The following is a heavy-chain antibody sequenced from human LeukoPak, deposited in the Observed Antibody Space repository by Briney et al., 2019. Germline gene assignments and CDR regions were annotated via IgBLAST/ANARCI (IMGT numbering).Heavy chain of an antibody. V-gene: IGHV1-2*02. CDR1: GYSFADYY. CDR3: ARCSYSGYEDPDY. CDR2: IKPNSGDT. J-gene: IGHJ4*02. Sequence: ASVKVSCKASGYSFADYYMHWVRQAPGQGLEWMGWIKPNSGDTRSAQKFQGRVIMTRDTSTGTAYMELRSLRSDDTAVYYCARCSYSGYEDPDYWGQGTLVTVSS. D-gene: IGHD5-12*01.